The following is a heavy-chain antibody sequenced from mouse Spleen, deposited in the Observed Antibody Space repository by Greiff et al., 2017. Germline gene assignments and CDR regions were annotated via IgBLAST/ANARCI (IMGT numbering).Heavy chain of an antibody. CDR3: ARDAPRGAMDY. V-gene: IGHV5-6-3*01. CDR2: INSNGGST. J-gene: IGHJ4*01. CDR1: GFTFSSYG. Sequence: EVQLQESGGGLVQPGGSLKLSCAASGFTFSSYGMSWVRQTPDKRLELVATINSNGGSTYYPDSVKGRFTISRDNAKNTLYLQMSSLKSEDTAMYYCARDAPRGAMDYWGQGTSVTVSS.